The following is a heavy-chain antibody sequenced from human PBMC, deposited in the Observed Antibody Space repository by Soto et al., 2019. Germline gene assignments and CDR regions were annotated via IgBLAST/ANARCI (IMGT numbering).Heavy chain of an antibody. V-gene: IGHV4-4*07. D-gene: IGHD5-12*01. CDR3: AREGSYSAYNFAHGIQLWSFDF. CDR2: ILSSGST. J-gene: IGHJ4*02. Sequence: PSETLSLTCTVSGGSINTFYLSWVRQPAGKGLEWIGRILSSGSTSFNPSLESRVAMSVDTSKNHFSLNLSALTDVDMAVYYCAREGSYSAYNFAHGIQLWSFDFWGQGALVTVSS. CDR1: GGSINTFY.